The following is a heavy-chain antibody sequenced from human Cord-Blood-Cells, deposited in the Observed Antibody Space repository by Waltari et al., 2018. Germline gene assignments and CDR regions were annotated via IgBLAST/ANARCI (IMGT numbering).Heavy chain of an antibody. CDR3: ARESGGSYYY. CDR2: INHSGST. D-gene: IGHD1-26*01. Sequence: QVQLQQWGAGLLKPSETLSLTCAVYGGSFSGYYWSWIRQPPGKGLEWIGEINHSGSTNYNPSLNGRVTISVDTAKNQFSLKLSSVTAADTAVYYCARESGGSYYYWGQGTLVTVSS. CDR1: GGSFSGYY. V-gene: IGHV4-34*01. J-gene: IGHJ4*02.